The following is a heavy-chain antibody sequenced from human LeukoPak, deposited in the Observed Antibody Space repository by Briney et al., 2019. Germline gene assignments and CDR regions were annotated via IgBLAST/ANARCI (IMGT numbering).Heavy chain of an antibody. CDR1: GFTFSSYA. D-gene: IGHD3-9*01. CDR3: AKDRPPHSLRYFDWLLDY. V-gene: IGHV3-23*01. CDR2: ISGSRGST. J-gene: IGHJ4*02. Sequence: GGSLRLSSAASGFTFSSYAMSWVRQAPGKGLEWVSAISGSRGSTYYADSVKGRFTISRDNSKNTLYLQMSSLRAEDTAVYYCAKDRPPHSLRYFDWLLDYWGQGTLVTVSS.